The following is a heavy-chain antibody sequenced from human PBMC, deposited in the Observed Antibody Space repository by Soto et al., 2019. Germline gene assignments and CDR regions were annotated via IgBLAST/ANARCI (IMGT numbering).Heavy chain of an antibody. J-gene: IGHJ4*02. CDR1: GYTFTSYG. D-gene: IGHD2-2*01. Sequence: QVQLVQSGAEVKKPGASVKVSCKASGYTFTSYGISWVRQAPGQGLEWMGWISAYNGNTNYAQKLQGRVNMTTDTSTSPAYMELRSLRSDETAVYYCARRGCGSSTSCCAYWGQGTLFTVSS. V-gene: IGHV1-18*01. CDR2: ISAYNGNT. CDR3: ARRGCGSSTSCCAY.